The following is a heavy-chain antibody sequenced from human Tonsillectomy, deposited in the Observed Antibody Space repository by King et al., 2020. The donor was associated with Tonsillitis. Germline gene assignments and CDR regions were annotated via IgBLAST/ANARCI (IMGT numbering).Heavy chain of an antibody. CDR2: ISYDGSNK. CDR3: TRDRDDYIFDY. J-gene: IGHJ4*02. Sequence: VQLVESGGGVVQPGRSLRLSCAASGFTFSSYGMHWVRQAPGKGLKWVAVISYDGSNKYYADSVKGRFTILRDNSKNTLYLQMNSLRAEDTAVYYCTRDRDDYIFDYWGQGTLVTVSS. CDR1: GFTFSSYG. V-gene: IGHV3-33*05. D-gene: IGHD4/OR15-4a*01.